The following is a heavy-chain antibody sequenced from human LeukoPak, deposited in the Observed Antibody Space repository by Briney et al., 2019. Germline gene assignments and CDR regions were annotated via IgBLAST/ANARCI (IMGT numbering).Heavy chain of an antibody. V-gene: IGHV3-74*01. CDR1: GFTFSSYG. J-gene: IGHJ2*01. CDR3: ARVDSGWYRRYFDL. D-gene: IGHD6-19*01. Sequence: GGSLRLSCAASGFTFSSYGMHWVRQAPGKGLVWVSRINSDGSSTSYADSVKGRFTISRDNAKNTLYLQMNSLRAEATAVYYCARVDSGWYRRYFDLWGRGTLVTVSS. CDR2: INSDGSST.